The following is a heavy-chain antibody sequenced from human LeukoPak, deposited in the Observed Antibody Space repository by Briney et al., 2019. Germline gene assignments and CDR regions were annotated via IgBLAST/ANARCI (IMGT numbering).Heavy chain of an antibody. J-gene: IGHJ5*02. D-gene: IGHD6-19*01. Sequence: SETLSLTCTVSGGSISGYYWSWIRQPAGNGLEWIGRIYTSGSTNYNPSLKSRVTMSVDTSKNQFSLKLSSVTAADTAVYYCARARYSSGWYTDWFDPWGQGTLVTVSS. V-gene: IGHV4-4*07. CDR2: IYTSGST. CDR3: ARARYSSGWYTDWFDP. CDR1: GGSISGYY.